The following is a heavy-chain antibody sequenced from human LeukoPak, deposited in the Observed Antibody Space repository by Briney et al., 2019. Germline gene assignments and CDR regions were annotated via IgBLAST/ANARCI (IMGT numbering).Heavy chain of an antibody. CDR3: ARSYYYDSSGLSWFDP. Sequence: SETLSLTCTVSGGSISSGSYYWSWIRQPAGKGLEWIGRIYTSGSTNYNPSLKSRVTISVDTSKNQFSLKLSSVTAADTAVYYCARSYYYDSSGLSWFDPWGLGTLVTVSS. J-gene: IGHJ5*02. CDR1: GGSISSGSYY. CDR2: IYTSGST. V-gene: IGHV4-61*02. D-gene: IGHD3-22*01.